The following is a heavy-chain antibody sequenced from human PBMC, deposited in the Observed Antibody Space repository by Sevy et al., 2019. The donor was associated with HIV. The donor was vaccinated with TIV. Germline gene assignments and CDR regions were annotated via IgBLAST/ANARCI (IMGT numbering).Heavy chain of an antibody. CDR1: GDSVSSNSAV. CDR2: TYYRSKWYN. D-gene: IGHD2-15*01. V-gene: IGHV6-1*01. J-gene: IGHJ3*02. Sequence: SQTLSLTCALSGDSVSSNSAVWNWIRQSPSRGLEWLGRTYYRSKWYNDSTVSVKSRITINPDTSKNQFTLQLNSVTPEDTAMYYCARKEDSVGSFDIWGQGTMVTVSS. CDR3: ARKEDSVGSFDI.